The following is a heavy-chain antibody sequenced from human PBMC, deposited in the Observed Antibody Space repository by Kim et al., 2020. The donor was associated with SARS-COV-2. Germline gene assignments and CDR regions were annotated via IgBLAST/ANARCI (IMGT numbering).Heavy chain of an antibody. D-gene: IGHD2-15*01. J-gene: IGHJ4*02. CDR2: IYYSGST. CDR3: ARHLVVKGPRAWRAPDY. CDR1: GGSISSSSYY. V-gene: IGHV4-39*01. Sequence: SETLSLTCTVSGGSISSSSYYWGWIRQPPGKGLEWIGSIYYSGSTYYNPSLKSRVTISVDTSKNQFSLKLSSVTAADTAVYYCARHLVVKGPRAWRAPDYWGQGTLVTVSS.